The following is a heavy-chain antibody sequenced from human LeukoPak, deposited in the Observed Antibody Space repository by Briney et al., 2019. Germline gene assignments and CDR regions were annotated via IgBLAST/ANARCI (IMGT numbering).Heavy chain of an antibody. V-gene: IGHV4-59*01. D-gene: IGHD3-3*01. CDR2: IYYSGST. J-gene: IGHJ4*02. Sequence: SETLSLTCTVSDGSISSYYWSWIRQPPGKGLEWIGYIYYSGSTNYNPSLKSRVTISVDTSKNQFSLKLSSVTAADTAVYYCARSSAIFGVVGLLSYWGQGTLVTVSS. CDR3: ARSSAIFGVVGLLSY. CDR1: DGSISSYY.